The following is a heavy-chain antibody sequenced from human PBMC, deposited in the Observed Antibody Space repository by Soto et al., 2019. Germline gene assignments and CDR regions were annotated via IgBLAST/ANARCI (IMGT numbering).Heavy chain of an antibody. CDR3: ARDKITGLVDY. V-gene: IGHV4-34*01. J-gene: IGHJ4*02. CDR2: INHSGST. CDR1: GGSFSGYY. Sequence: QVQLQQRGAGLLKPSETLSLTCAVYGGSFSGYYWTWIRQPPGTGLEWIGEINHSGSTNYNPSLKIRVTISVDTSKNQFSLKLTSVTAADTAVYYCARDKITGLVDYWGQGTLVTVSS. D-gene: IGHD2-8*02.